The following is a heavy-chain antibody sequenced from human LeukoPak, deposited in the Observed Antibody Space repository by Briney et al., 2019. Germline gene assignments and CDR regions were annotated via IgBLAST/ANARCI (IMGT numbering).Heavy chain of an antibody. CDR1: GGSISSYY. Sequence: PSETLSLTCTVSGGSISSYYWTWIRQPAGKGLEWIGRIYTSGSTDYNSSLKSRVTMSVDTSKNQFSLKLSSVTSADTAVYYCARAGRMAEAGTFDIWGQGTMVTVSS. J-gene: IGHJ3*02. CDR3: ARAGRMAEAGTFDI. CDR2: IYTSGST. V-gene: IGHV4-4*07. D-gene: IGHD6-19*01.